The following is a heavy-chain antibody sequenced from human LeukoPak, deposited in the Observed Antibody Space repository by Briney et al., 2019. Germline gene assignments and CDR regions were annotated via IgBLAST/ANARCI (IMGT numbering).Heavy chain of an antibody. CDR3: ARGARIAARGNHAFDI. V-gene: IGHV4-38-2*02. Sequence: SETLSLTCTVSGYSTNSAYYWGWIRQPPGKGLEWIGSIHHSGSTYYNPSLKSRFTISVDTSKNQFSLKLISVTAADTAVYYCARGARIAARGNHAFDIWGQGTMVTVSS. CDR2: IHHSGST. D-gene: IGHD6-6*01. CDR1: GYSTNSAYY. J-gene: IGHJ3*02.